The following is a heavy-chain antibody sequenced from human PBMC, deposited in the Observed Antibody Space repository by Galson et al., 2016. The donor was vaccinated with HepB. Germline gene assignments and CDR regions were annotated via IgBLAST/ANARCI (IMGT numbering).Heavy chain of an antibody. V-gene: IGHV4-59*12. CDR2: FYYSGKA. D-gene: IGHD6-19*01. Sequence: ETLSLTCTVSGGSINSFYWSWIRQPPGEGLEWIGDFYYSGKANYNPFLKSRASISLATSNSQFHLKLSSVTTADTAIYYCATSSTAVAARGLDYWGQGTLVIVSS. CDR3: ATSSTAVAARGLDY. J-gene: IGHJ4*02. CDR1: GGSINSFY.